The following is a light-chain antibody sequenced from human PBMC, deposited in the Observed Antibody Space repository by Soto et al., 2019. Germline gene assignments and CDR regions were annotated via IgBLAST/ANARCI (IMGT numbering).Light chain of an antibody. J-gene: IGKJ5*01. CDR3: QQYAGPPTT. CDR2: GAS. V-gene: IGKV3-20*01. Sequence: EIVLTQSPGTLSLSPGERATLSCRASQSVPRSYLAWYQQKPGQAPRVIMYGASRRATGIPDRFSGGGSGTDFTLTISRLEPEDFAVYFCQQYAGPPTTFGQGTRLEIK. CDR1: QSVPRSY.